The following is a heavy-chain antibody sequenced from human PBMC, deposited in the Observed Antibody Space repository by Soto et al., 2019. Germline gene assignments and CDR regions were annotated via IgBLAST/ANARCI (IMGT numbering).Heavy chain of an antibody. Sequence: SQTLSLTCTVSGASLSSGSDYRSWIRQLPGKGLEWIGYISNSGSTYYNPSLKSRVTISVDTSKNQFSLRVSSVTAADTAVYYCARAVYSNHVYWGQGTLVTVSS. J-gene: IGHJ4*02. V-gene: IGHV4-31*03. CDR1: GASLSSGSDY. CDR2: ISNSGST. D-gene: IGHD4-4*01. CDR3: ARAVYSNHVY.